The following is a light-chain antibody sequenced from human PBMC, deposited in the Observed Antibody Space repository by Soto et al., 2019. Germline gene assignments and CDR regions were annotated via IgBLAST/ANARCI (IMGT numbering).Light chain of an antibody. CDR3: QQRSNWPLVT. J-gene: IGKJ3*01. V-gene: IGKV3-11*01. CDR1: QSVTKY. CDR2: DVS. Sequence: EVVLTQSPATLSLSPGERATLSCRASQSVTKYLAWYQQKPGQALRLLIYDVSKRATGIPARFSGSGSGTDFTLTISSLEPEDFAVYYCQQRSNWPLVTFGPGTKVDFK.